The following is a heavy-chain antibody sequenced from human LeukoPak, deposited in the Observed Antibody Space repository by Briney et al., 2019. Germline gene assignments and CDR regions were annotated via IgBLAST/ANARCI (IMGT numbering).Heavy chain of an antibody. CDR2: IYSGGST. J-gene: IGHJ4*02. V-gene: IGHV3-53*01. D-gene: IGHD6-19*01. Sequence: PGGSLRLSCAASGFTLSNNYMSWGRQAPAKGLEWVSVIYSGGSTYYADSVKGQFTISRDNSKNTLYLQMNSLRAEDTAVYYCARVSYSSGWYYFDYWGQGTLVTVSS. CDR1: GFTLSNNY. CDR3: ARVSYSSGWYYFDY.